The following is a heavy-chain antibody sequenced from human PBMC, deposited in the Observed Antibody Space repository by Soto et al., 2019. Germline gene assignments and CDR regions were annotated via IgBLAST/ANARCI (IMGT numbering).Heavy chain of an antibody. Sequence: QVQLVESGGGVVQPGRSLRLSCAASGLTFSNFGMHWVRQAPGKGLEWVAVISHDGGNTYYADSVRGRFTVSRDNSKNTLYLQMNSLTDEDTAVYYCATVGVGFDYWGQGTLVTVSS. V-gene: IGHV3-30*03. CDR3: ATVGVGFDY. CDR1: GLTFSNFG. J-gene: IGHJ4*02. CDR2: ISHDGGNT. D-gene: IGHD3-16*01.